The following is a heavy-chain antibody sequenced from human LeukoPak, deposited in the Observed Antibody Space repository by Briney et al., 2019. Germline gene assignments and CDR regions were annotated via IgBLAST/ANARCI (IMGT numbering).Heavy chain of an antibody. Sequence: GESLQISCQGSGYSFTSYWIGWVRQTPGKGLEWMGIIYPGDSDTRYSPSFQGQVTISADKSISTAYLQWSSLKASDTAMYYCARTDSSGYYSALRYWGQGTLVTVSS. V-gene: IGHV5-51*01. CDR1: GYSFTSYW. J-gene: IGHJ4*02. CDR2: IYPGDSDT. D-gene: IGHD3-22*01. CDR3: ARTDSSGYYSALRY.